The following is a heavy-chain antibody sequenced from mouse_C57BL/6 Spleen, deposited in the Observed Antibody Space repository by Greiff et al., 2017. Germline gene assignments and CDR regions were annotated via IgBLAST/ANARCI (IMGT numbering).Heavy chain of an antibody. D-gene: IGHD1-1*01. CDR2: INPSSGYT. V-gene: IGHV1-4*01. CDR1: GYTFTSYT. Sequence: QVQLQQSGAELARPGASVKMSCKASGYTFTSYTMHWVKQRPGQGLEWIGYINPSSGYTKYNQKFKDKATLTADKSSSTAYMQLSSLTSEDSAVYYCARGITTVVATFSYYFDYWGQGTTLTVSS. CDR3: ARGITTVVATFSYYFDY. J-gene: IGHJ2*01.